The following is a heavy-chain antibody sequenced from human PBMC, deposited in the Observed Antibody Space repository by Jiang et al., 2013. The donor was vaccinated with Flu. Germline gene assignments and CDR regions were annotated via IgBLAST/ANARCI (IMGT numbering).Heavy chain of an antibody. V-gene: IGHV2-5*02. CDR2: IYWDDDK. J-gene: IGHJ4*02. CDR3: ARLYDSRRGRSKFGDY. Sequence: GWIRQPPEKALEWLALIYWDDDKRYSPSLETQAHHHPRTPPKNQVVLTMTNMDPVDTGTYYCARLYDSRRGRSKFGDYWGQGTLVTVSS. D-gene: IGHD1-26*01.